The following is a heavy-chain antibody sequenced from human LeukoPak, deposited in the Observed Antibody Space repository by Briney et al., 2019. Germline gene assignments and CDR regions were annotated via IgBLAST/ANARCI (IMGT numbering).Heavy chain of an antibody. Sequence: GASVKVPCKASGYTFTSYGISWVRQAPGQGLEWMGWISAYNGNTNYAQKLQGRVTMTTDTSTSTAYMELRSLRSDDTAVYYCARHIPIFGVVVRSGAFDIWGQGTMVTVSS. J-gene: IGHJ3*02. CDR3: ARHIPIFGVVVRSGAFDI. V-gene: IGHV1-18*01. CDR1: GYTFTSYG. D-gene: IGHD3-3*01. CDR2: ISAYNGNT.